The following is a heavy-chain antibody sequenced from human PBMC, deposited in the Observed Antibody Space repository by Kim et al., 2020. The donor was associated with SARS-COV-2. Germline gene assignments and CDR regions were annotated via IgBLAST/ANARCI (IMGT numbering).Heavy chain of an antibody. CDR3: ARVRNYDSSGPFDY. CDR1: GFTFSDHY. J-gene: IGHJ4*02. CDR2: TRNKANSYTT. Sequence: GGSLRLSCAASGFTFSDHYMDWVRQAPGKGLEWVGRTRNKANSYTTEYAASVKGRFTISRDDSKNSLYLQMNSLKTEDTAVYYCARVRNYDSSGPFDYWGQGTLVTVSS. D-gene: IGHD3-22*01. V-gene: IGHV3-72*01.